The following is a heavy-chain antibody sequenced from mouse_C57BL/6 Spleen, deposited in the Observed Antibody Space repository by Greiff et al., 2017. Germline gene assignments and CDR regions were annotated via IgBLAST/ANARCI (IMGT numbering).Heavy chain of an antibody. Sequence: QVQLQQPGAELVRPGSSVKLSCKASGYTFTSYWMHWVKQRPIQGLEWIGNIDPSDSETHYNQKFKDKATLTVDKSSSTAYMQLSSLTSEDSAVYYCARRDDYGTPFAYWGQGTLVTVSA. CDR3: ARRDDYGTPFAY. V-gene: IGHV1-52*01. CDR1: GYTFTSYW. CDR2: IDPSDSET. D-gene: IGHD1-1*01. J-gene: IGHJ3*01.